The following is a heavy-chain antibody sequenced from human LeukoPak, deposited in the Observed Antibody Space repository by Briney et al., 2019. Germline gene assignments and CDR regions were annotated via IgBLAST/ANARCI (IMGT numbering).Heavy chain of an antibody. D-gene: IGHD6-19*01. CDR2: ISYTGTYI. CDR3: AKAWEQWLVGIPLWDY. Sequence: GGSLRLSCAASAFSLSAYNMNWVRQAPGKGLEWVSSISYTGTYIYYADSVKGRYTISRDNAQNSLYLQMNSLRAEDTAVYYCAKAWEQWLVGIPLWDYWGQGTLVTVSS. J-gene: IGHJ4*02. V-gene: IGHV3-21*04. CDR1: AFSLSAYN.